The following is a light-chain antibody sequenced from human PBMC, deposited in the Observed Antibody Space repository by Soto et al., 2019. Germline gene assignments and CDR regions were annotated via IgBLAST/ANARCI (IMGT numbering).Light chain of an antibody. CDR3: QQRSNWPLT. V-gene: IGKV3-11*01. CDR2: DAS. CDR1: QSVSNY. Sequence: EIVLTQSPATLSLSPGEGATLSCRASQSVSNYLAWYQQKPGQAPRLLIFDASKRATGIPARFSGSGSGTDFTLNISSLEPEDFAVYYCQQRSNWPLTFGGGTKVEIK. J-gene: IGKJ4*01.